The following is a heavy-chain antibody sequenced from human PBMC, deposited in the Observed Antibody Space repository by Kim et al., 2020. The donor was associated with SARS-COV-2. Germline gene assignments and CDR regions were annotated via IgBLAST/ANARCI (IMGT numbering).Heavy chain of an antibody. CDR2: IYSGGST. J-gene: IGHJ2*01. CDR1: GFTVSSNY. V-gene: IGHV3-53*04. Sequence: GGSLRLSCAAFGFTVSSNYMSWVRQAPGKGLEWVSVIYSGGSTYYADSVKGRFTISRHNSKNTLYLQMNSLRAEDTAVYYCAREGKGDYGGNCFPWYFDLRGRRTLVNVSS. D-gene: IGHD2-15*01. CDR3: AREGKGDYGGNCFPWYFDL.